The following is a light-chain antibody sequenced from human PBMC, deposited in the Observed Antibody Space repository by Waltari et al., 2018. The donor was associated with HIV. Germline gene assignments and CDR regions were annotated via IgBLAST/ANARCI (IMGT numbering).Light chain of an antibody. V-gene: IGKV3-15*01. CDR2: GAS. CDR1: QSVSSN. CDR3: QQYNNWPPIT. J-gene: IGKJ5*01. Sequence: EIVMTQSPATLSVSPGERATLSCRASQSVSSNLAWYQQNPGQAPRRLIYGASTRATGIPARVSGSGSGTDFTLTISSLQSEDFAVYDCQQYNNWPPITFGQGTRLEIK.